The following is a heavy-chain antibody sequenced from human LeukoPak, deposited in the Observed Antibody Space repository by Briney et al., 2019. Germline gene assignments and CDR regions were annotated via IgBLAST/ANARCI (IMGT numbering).Heavy chain of an antibody. CDR2: IYYSGST. V-gene: IGHV4-59*08. CDR3: ARHERDVSLDHAFDI. CDR1: GGSISSYY. J-gene: IGHJ3*02. D-gene: IGHD5-24*01. Sequence: SETLSLTCTISGGSISSYYWSWIRQPPGKGLEWIGYIYYSGSTSYTPSLKNRVTILVDTSKTQFSLKLRSVTAADTAVYYCARHERDVSLDHAFDIWGQGTMVTVSS.